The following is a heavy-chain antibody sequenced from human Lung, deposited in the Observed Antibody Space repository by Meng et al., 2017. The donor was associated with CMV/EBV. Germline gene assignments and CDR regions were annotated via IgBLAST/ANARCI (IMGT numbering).Heavy chain of an antibody. J-gene: IGHJ6*02. CDR3: ARNPLYCSSTSCYIPGNYYYYYGMAV. V-gene: IGHV1-18*01. CDR2: ISAYNGNT. Sequence: SVKVSXKASGYTFTSYGISWVRQAPGQGLEWMGWISAYNGNTNYAQKLQGRVTMTTDTSTSTAYMELRSLRSDDTAVYYCARNPLYCSSTSCYIPGNYYYYYGMAVWGQGTTVTVSS. D-gene: IGHD2-2*02. CDR1: GYTFTSYG.